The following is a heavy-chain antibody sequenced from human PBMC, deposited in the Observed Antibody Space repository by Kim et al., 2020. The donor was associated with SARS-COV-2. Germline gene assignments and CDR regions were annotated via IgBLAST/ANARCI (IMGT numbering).Heavy chain of an antibody. V-gene: IGHV4-34*01. CDR2: INHSGST. Sequence: SETLSLTCAVYGGSFSGYYWSWIRQPPGKGLEWIGEINHSGSTNYNPSLKSRVTISVDTSKNQFSLKLSSVTAADTAVYYCAGGGVALHDFDYWGQGPL. D-gene: IGHD2-15*01. J-gene: IGHJ4*02. CDR3: AGGGVALHDFDY. CDR1: GGSFSGYY.